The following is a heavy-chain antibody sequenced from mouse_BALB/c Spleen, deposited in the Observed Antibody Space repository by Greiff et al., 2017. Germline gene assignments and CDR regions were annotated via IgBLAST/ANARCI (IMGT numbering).Heavy chain of an antibody. Sequence: EVQLQQSGAELVKPGASVKLSCTASGFNIKDTYMHWVKQRPEQGLEWIGRIDPANGNTKYDPKFQGKATITADTSSNTAYLQLSSLTSEDSAVYYCTRRIDYYGSKRDFDYWGQGTTLTVSS. CDR1: GFNIKDTY. J-gene: IGHJ2*01. D-gene: IGHD1-1*01. CDR3: TRRIDYYGSKRDFDY. V-gene: IGHV14-3*02. CDR2: IDPANGNT.